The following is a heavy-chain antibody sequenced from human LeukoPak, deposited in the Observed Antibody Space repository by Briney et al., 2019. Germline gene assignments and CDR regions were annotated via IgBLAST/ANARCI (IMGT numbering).Heavy chain of an antibody. D-gene: IGHD3-22*01. CDR1: GFSLNTRGLG. V-gene: IGHV2-5*02. J-gene: IGHJ4*02. CDR2: IYWDDDR. CDR3: AHRKNYYDSSVFDN. Sequence: SAPTLVNPTQTLTLTCTFSGFSLNTRGLGLGWIRQPPGRALEWLALIYWDDDRRYSPSLKSRLTITKDTSKNQVVLTMTNMDPVDTATYFCAHRKNYYDSSVFDNWGQGTLVTVSS.